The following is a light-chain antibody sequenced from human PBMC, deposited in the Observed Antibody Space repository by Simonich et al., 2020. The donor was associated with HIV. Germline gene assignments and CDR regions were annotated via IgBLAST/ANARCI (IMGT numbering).Light chain of an antibody. J-gene: IGKJ4*01. CDR3: QQYYSTPTIT. V-gene: IGKV4-1*01. Sequence: DIVMTQSPDSLAVSLVERATINCKSSQSVLYSSNNKNYLAWYQQKPGQPPKLIIYWESTRESGVPDRVSGSGSGTDFTLTISSLQAEDVAVYYCQQYYSTPTITFGGGTKVEIK. CDR1: QSVLYSSNNKNY. CDR2: WES.